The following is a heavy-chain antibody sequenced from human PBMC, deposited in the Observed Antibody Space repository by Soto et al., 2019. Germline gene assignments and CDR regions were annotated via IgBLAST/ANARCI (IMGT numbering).Heavy chain of an antibody. CDR1: GGSISSSNW. CDR2: IYHSGST. CDR3: ARLRYCSGGSCYSVSAFDY. Sequence: QVQLLESGPGLVKSSGTLSLTCAVSGGSISSSNWWSWVRQPPGKGLEWIGEIYHSGSTNYNPSLKSRVTISVDKSKNLFSLKLSSVTAADTAVYYCARLRYCSGGSCYSVSAFDYWGQGTLVTVSS. D-gene: IGHD2-15*01. V-gene: IGHV4-4*02. J-gene: IGHJ4*02.